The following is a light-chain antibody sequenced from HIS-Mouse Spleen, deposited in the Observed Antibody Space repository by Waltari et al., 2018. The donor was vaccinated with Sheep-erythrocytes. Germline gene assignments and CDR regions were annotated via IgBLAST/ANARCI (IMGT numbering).Light chain of an antibody. CDR2: EVS. CDR1: SSDVGGYNY. V-gene: IGLV2-8*01. J-gene: IGLJ3*02. CDR3: SSYAGSNNWV. Sequence: QSALTQPPSASGSPGQSVTISCTGTSSDVGGYNYGSGYQQHPGKAPKLMIYEVSKRPSGVPDRFSGSKSGNTASLTVSGLQAEDEADYYCSSYAGSNNWVFGGGTKLTVL.